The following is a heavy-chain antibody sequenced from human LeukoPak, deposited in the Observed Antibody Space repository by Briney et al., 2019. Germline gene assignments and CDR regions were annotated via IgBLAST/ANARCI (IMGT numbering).Heavy chain of an antibody. Sequence: GESLKISCKGSGYSFTSYWIGWVRQIPGKGLEWMGIIYPGDSDTRYSPSFQGQVTISADKSISTAYLQWSSLKASDTAMYYCARHRDEYSSPWDFQHWGQGTLVTVSS. J-gene: IGHJ1*01. CDR2: IYPGDSDT. V-gene: IGHV5-51*01. D-gene: IGHD6-6*01. CDR3: ARHRDEYSSPWDFQH. CDR1: GYSFTSYW.